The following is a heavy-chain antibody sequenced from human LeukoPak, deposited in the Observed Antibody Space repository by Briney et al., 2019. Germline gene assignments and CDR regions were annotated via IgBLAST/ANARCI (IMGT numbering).Heavy chain of an antibody. Sequence: GGSLRLSCAASGFTFSSYAMSWVRQAPGKGLEWVSAISGSGGSTYYADSVKGRFTISRDNSKNTLYLQMNSLRTEDTAVYYCAKDNGGLRFLEWLGGLIKYFDYWGQGTLVTVSS. CDR1: GFTFSSYA. CDR2: ISGSGGST. D-gene: IGHD3-3*01. V-gene: IGHV3-23*01. J-gene: IGHJ4*02. CDR3: AKDNGGLRFLEWLGGLIKYFDY.